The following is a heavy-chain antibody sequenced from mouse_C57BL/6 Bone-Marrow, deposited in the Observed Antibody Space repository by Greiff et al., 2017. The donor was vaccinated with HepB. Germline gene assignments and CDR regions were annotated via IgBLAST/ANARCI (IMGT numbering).Heavy chain of an antibody. J-gene: IGHJ3*01. D-gene: IGHD1-1*01. V-gene: IGHV1-53*01. CDR1: GYTFTSYW. CDR3: ARGGYYGSSPRD. Sequence: QVQLQQSGPELVKPGASVKLSCKASGYTFTSYWMHWVKQRPGQGLEWIGNINPSNGGTNYNEKFKSKATLTVDKSSSTAYMQLSSLTSEDSAVYYCARGGYYGSSPRDWGQGTLVTVSA. CDR2: INPSNGGT.